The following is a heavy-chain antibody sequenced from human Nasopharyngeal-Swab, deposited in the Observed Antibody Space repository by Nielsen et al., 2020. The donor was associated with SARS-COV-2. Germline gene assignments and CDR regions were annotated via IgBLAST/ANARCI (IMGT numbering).Heavy chain of an antibody. J-gene: IGHJ4*02. CDR2: ISFSSGSM. CDR1: GFTFSSYV. CDR3: AKDRLPHSSTWTIDY. Sequence: GESLKISCAASGFTFSSYVMSWVRQAPGKGLEWVSSISFSSGSMHYGDSVKGRFTISRDNSKNTLYLQMDSLRVEDTAVYYCAKDRLPHSSTWTIDYWDQGTLVTVSS. D-gene: IGHD6-13*01. V-gene: IGHV3-23*01.